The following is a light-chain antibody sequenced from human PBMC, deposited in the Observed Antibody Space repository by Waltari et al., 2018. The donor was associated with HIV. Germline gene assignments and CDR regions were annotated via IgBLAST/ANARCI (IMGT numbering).Light chain of an antibody. V-gene: IGLV1-40*03. CDR2: KNK. CDR3: QSYDTSLSAWV. J-gene: IGLJ2*01. Sequence: QSVLPQPPSISGAPGQPTTVPCSGTSSNTGVGYAAPWYQQLPGTAPKLLLYKNKNRPSGVPDRFSASKSDASASLAITGLQAADEGDYFCQSYDTSLSAWVFGGGTRLTVL. CDR1: SSNTGVGYA.